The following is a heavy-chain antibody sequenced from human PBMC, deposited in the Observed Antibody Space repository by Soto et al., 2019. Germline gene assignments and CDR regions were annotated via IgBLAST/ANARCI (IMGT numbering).Heavy chain of an antibody. CDR2: IYYSGST. J-gene: IGHJ6*02. D-gene: IGHD6-13*01. CDR1: GGSISSSSYY. V-gene: IGHV4-39*01. CDR3: ARGPRGSWGYYYYYYGMDV. Sequence: SETLSLTCTVSGGSISSSSYYWGWIRQPPGKGLEWIGSIYYSGSTYYNPSLKSRVTISVDTSKNQFSLKLSSVTAADTAVYYCARGPRGSWGYYYYYYGMDVWGQGTTVTVSS.